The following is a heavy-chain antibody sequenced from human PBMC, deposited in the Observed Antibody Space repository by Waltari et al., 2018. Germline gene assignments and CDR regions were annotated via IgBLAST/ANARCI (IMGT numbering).Heavy chain of an antibody. CDR3: ARGHGAFEY. D-gene: IGHD3-10*01. V-gene: IGHV3-7*01. Sequence: EVQLVESGGGLVQPGGSLRLSCVASGFSFSSYWMSGVRQAPGKGLGWVANIKQDGSEKNYVDSAKGRFTISRDNAKNSLYLQMNSLRVEDTAVYYCARGHGAFEYWGQGTLVTVSS. CDR1: GFSFSSYW. J-gene: IGHJ4*02. CDR2: IKQDGSEK.